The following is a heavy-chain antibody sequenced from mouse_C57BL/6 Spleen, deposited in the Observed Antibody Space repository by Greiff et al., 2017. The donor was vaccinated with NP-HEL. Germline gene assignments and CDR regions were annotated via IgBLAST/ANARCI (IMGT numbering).Heavy chain of an antibody. CDR2: INPNNGGT. J-gene: IGHJ4*01. D-gene: IGHD2-3*01. V-gene: IGHV1-22*01. Sequence: EVKLMESGPELVKPGASVKMSCKASGYTFTDYNMHWVKQSHGKSLEWIGYINPNNGGTSYNQKFKGKATLTVNKSSSTAYMELRSLTSEDSAVYYCARGDPYEAMDYWGQGTSVTVSS. CDR3: ARGDPYEAMDY. CDR1: GYTFTDYN.